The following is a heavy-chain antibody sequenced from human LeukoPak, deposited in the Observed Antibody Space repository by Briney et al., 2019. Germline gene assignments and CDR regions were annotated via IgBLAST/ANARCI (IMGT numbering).Heavy chain of an antibody. CDR2: LYSGDST. Sequence: GGSLTLSCAASGFTVTDKYMNWLRQAPGQGLEWVSILYSGDSTSYADSVKRRFIVSRDNSKNTLYRQMHDHIADATAVYYSARGWPYYWGEGTLVTVSS. CDR3: ARGWPYY. J-gene: IGHJ4*02. D-gene: IGHD5-24*01. CDR1: GFTVTDKY. V-gene: IGHV3-53*01.